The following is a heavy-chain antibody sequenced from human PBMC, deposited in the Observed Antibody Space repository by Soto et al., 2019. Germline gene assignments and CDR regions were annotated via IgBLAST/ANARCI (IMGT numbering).Heavy chain of an antibody. CDR1: GYTFTSYA. V-gene: IGHV1-3*01. CDR2: INAGNGNT. CDR3: ARAPSRYNFAY. Sequence: GASVKVSCKASGYTFTSYAMHWVRQAPGQRLEWMGWINAGNGNTKYSQKFQGTVTITRDTSASTAHMELSSLRSEDTAVYYCARAPSRYNFAYWGQGTLVTVSS. J-gene: IGHJ4*02. D-gene: IGHD6-13*01.